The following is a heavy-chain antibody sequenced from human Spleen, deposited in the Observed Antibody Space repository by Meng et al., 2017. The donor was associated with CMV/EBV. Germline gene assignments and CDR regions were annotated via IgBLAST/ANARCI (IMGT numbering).Heavy chain of an antibody. V-gene: IGHV4-30-4*08. CDR1: GGSSSSGDYW. CDR3: ARVQGELSLYPDY. D-gene: IGHD3-16*02. J-gene: IGHJ4*02. Sequence: SGGSSSSGDYWWSWIRQPPGKGLEWIGYIYYSGSTYYNPSLKSRVTISVDTSKNQFSLKLSSVTAADTAVYYCARVQGELSLYPDYWGQGTLVTVSS. CDR2: IYYSGST.